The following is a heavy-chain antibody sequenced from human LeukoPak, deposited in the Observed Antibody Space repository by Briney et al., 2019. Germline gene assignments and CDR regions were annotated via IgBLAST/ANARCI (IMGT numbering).Heavy chain of an antibody. D-gene: IGHD1-1*01. CDR2: INPNSGGT. CDR3: AREVEGDWFDP. V-gene: IGHV1-2*02. CDR1: GYTFTGYY. Sequence: ASVKVSCEASGYTFTGYYMHCVRQAPGQGLEWMGWINPNSGGTNYAQKFQGRVTMTRDTSISTAYMELSRLRSDDTAVYYCAREVEGDWFDPWGQGTLVTVSS. J-gene: IGHJ5*02.